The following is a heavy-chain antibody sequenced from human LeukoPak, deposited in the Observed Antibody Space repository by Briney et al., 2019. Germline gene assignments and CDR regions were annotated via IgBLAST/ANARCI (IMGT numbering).Heavy chain of an antibody. D-gene: IGHD3-3*01. CDR3: ARRNKATILGVVIQPMYYMDV. CDR2: MNPNSGNT. J-gene: IGHJ6*03. Sequence: ASVKVSCKASGYTFTSYDINWVRQATGQGLEWMGWMNPNSGNTGYAQKFQGRVTMTRNTSISTAYMELSSLRSEDTAVYYCARRNKATILGVVIQPMYYMDVWGKGTTVTVSS. V-gene: IGHV1-8*01. CDR1: GYTFTSYD.